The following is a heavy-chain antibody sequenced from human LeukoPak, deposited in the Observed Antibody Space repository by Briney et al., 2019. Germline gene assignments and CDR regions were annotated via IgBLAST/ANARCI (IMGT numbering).Heavy chain of an antibody. CDR3: ARDRTRYYYYSYMDV. D-gene: IGHD1-14*01. CDR2: INPNSGDT. V-gene: IGHV1-2*02. J-gene: IGHJ6*03. Sequence: ASVKVSCKASGYTFTGYFMHWVRQAPGQGLEWMGWINPNSGDTNYAQKFQGRVTMTRDTSISTAYMELSRLRSDDTAVYYCARDRTRYYYYSYMDVWGKGTAVTISS. CDR1: GYTFTGYF.